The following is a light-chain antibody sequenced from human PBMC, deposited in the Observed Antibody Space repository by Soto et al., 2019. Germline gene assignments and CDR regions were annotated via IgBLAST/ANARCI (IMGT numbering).Light chain of an antibody. J-gene: IGKJ2*03. V-gene: IGKV1-5*03. CDR2: KAS. CDR1: QNIDSW. Sequence: DIQMTQSPSNLSASVGDRVTITCRASQNIDSWLAWYQQKSGKAPKPLIYKASSLESGVPSRFSGSGSGTEFTLTISCLQPDDFAPYYCQQYKSYSEYSFGQGTKLEIK. CDR3: QQYKSYSEYS.